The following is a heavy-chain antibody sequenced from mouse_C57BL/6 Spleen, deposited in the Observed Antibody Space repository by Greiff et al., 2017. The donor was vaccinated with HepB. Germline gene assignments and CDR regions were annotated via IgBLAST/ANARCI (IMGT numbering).Heavy chain of an antibody. D-gene: IGHD1-1*01. J-gene: IGHJ1*03. CDR3: ARAITTVAWYFDV. CDR2: IYPGDGDT. CDR1: GYAFSSYW. Sequence: SGAELVKPGASVKISCKASGYAFSSYWMNWVKQRPGKGLEWIGQIYPGDGDTNYNGKFKGKATLTADKSSSTAYMQLSSLTSEDSAVYFCARAITTVAWYFDVWGTGTTVTVSS. V-gene: IGHV1-80*01.